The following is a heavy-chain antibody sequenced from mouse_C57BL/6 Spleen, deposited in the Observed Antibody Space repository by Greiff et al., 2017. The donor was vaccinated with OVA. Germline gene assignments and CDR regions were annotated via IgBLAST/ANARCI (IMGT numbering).Heavy chain of an antibody. CDR2: IDPSDSYT. CDR1: GYTFTSYW. J-gene: IGHJ4*01. CDR3: ARSYGNPYAMDY. Sequence: QVQLKQPGAELVKPGASVKLSCKASGYTFTSYWMQWVKQRPGQGLEWIGEIDPSDSYTNYNQKFKGKATLTVDTSSSTAYMQLSSLTSEDSAVYYCARSYGNPYAMDYWGQGTSVTVSS. D-gene: IGHD2-1*01. V-gene: IGHV1-50*01.